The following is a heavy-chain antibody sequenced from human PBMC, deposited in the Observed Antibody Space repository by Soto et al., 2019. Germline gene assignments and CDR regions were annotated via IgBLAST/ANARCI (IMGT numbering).Heavy chain of an antibody. Sequence: GSLRLSCAASGFTFSSYAMSWVRQAPGKGLEWVSAISGSGGSTYYADSVKGRFTISRDNSKNTLYLQMNSLRAEDTAVYYCAKDSPNDYGDYVPFDYWGQGTLVTVSS. V-gene: IGHV3-23*01. J-gene: IGHJ4*02. D-gene: IGHD4-17*01. CDR1: GFTFSSYA. CDR2: ISGSGGST. CDR3: AKDSPNDYGDYVPFDY.